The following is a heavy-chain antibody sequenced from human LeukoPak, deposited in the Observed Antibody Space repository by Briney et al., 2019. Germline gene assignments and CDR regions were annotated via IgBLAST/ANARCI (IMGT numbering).Heavy chain of an antibody. CDR1: GYTFTSYD. CDR2: MNPNSGNT. V-gene: IGHV1-8*01. J-gene: IGHJ6*03. D-gene: IGHD2-15*01. CDR3: ARGPLVAARWYYYYYYMDV. Sequence: GAPVNVSCNASGYTFTSYDINWVRQATGQGLGWMGWMNPNSGNTGYAQKFQGRVTMTINTSISTAYVELSSLRSEDTAVYYCARGPLVAARWYYYYYYMDVWGKGTTVTVSS.